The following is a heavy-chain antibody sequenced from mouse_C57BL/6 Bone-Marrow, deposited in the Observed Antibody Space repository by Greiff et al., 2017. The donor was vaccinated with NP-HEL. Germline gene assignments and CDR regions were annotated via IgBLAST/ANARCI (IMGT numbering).Heavy chain of an antibody. CDR3: ARRDYPFAY. CDR2: ISSGGSYT. Sequence: EVKLMESGGDLVKPGGSLKLSCAASGFTFSSYGMSWVRQTPDKRLEWVATISSGGSYTYYPDSVKGRFTISRDNAKNTLYLQMSSLKSEDTAMYYCARRDYPFAYWGQGTLVTVSA. J-gene: IGHJ3*01. V-gene: IGHV5-6*02. D-gene: IGHD2-4*01. CDR1: GFTFSSYG.